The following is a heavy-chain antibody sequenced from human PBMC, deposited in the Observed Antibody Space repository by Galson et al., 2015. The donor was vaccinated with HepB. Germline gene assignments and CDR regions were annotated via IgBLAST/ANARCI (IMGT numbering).Heavy chain of an antibody. V-gene: IGHV7-4-1*02. Sequence: SVKVSCKASGYTFTSYAMNWVRQAPGQGLEWMGWINTNTGNPTYAQGFTGRFVFSLDTSVSTAYLQISSLKAEDTAVYYCARVGCSSSSYYYYGMDVWGQGTPVTVSS. CDR1: GYTFTSYA. J-gene: IGHJ6*02. CDR2: INTNTGNP. CDR3: ARVGCSSSSYYYYGMDV. D-gene: IGHD2-15*01.